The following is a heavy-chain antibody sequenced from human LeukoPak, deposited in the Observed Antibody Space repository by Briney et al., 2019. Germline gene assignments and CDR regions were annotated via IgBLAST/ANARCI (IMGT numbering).Heavy chain of an antibody. CDR2: ISYGGSNK. Sequence: PGGSLRLSCAASGFTFSSYGIHWVRQAPGKGLEWVAVISYGGSNKYYADSVKGRFTISRDNSKNTLYLQMNSLRAEDTAVYYCAVIAAAEDWGQGTLVTVSS. J-gene: IGHJ4*02. V-gene: IGHV3-30*03. CDR3: AVIAAAED. CDR1: GFTFSSYG. D-gene: IGHD6-13*01.